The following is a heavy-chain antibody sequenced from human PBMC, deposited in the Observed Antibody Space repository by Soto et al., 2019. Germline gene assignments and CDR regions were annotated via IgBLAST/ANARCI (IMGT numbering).Heavy chain of an antibody. Sequence: QVQLVQSGAEVKKPGSSVKVSCKASGVTFSRQDMRWVRQAPGQGLEWMGGIIPIFGTPQYAEKVQDRVTITADDSKSTATMELSSLTSEDTAVYYCATNEGRDGYSFDYWGQGTLVNVSS. D-gene: IGHD5-12*01. CDR2: IIPIFGTP. J-gene: IGHJ4*02. V-gene: IGHV1-69*01. CDR1: GVTFSRQD. CDR3: ATNEGRDGYSFDY.